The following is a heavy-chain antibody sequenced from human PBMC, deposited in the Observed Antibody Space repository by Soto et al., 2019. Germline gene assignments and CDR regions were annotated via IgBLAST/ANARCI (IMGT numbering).Heavy chain of an antibody. Sequence: SGSTPVDPPQTPTLTCTFSGFSLRPCGGGVGWVRPPPGKALEWLALIYWDDDKRYSPSLESRLTITKDTSKNQVVLTMTNMDPVDTATYYCAHRRAAPSKNFDYWGQGTLVTVSS. CDR3: AHRRAAPSKNFDY. CDR1: GFSLRPCGGG. CDR2: IYWDDDK. V-gene: IGHV2-5*02. J-gene: IGHJ4*02. D-gene: IGHD6-6*01.